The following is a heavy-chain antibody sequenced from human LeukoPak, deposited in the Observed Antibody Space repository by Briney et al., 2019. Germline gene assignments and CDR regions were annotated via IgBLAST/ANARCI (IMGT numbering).Heavy chain of an antibody. CDR1: GFTFSSYG. V-gene: IGHV3-30*02. CDR2: IRYDGSNK. D-gene: IGHD3-22*01. J-gene: IGHJ3*02. CDR3: AKTGSGYGYKAFDI. Sequence: PGGSLRLSCAASGFTFSSYGMHWVRQAPGKGLEWVAFIRYDGSNKYYADSVKGRFTISRDNSKNTLYLQMNSLRAENTAVYYCAKTGSGYGYKAFDIWGQGTMVTVSS.